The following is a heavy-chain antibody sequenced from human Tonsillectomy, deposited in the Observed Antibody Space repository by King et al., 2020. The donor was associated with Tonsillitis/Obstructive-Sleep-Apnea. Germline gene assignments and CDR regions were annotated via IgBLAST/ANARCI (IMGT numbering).Heavy chain of an antibody. CDR2: ISSSGSTI. CDR1: GFTFSSYE. CDR3: ARVDVLLWFGDQGRAFDI. Sequence: VQLVESGGGLVQPGGSLRLSCAASGFTFSSYEMNWVRQAPGKGLEWVSYISSSGSTIYYADSVKGRFTISRDNAKNSLYLQMNSLRAEDTAVYYCARVDVLLWFGDQGRAFDIWGQGTMVTVSS. J-gene: IGHJ3*02. D-gene: IGHD3-10*01. V-gene: IGHV3-48*03.